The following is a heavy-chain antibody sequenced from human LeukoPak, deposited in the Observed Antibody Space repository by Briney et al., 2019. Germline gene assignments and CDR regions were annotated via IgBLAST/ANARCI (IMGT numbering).Heavy chain of an antibody. D-gene: IGHD2-2*01. Sequence: GASLRLSCAASGFTFSSYAMSWVRQAPGKGLEWVSAISGSGGSAYYADSVKGRFTISRDNSKNTLYLQMNSLRAEDTAVYYCAKGDCSSTSCHYYYYGMDVWGQGTTVTVSS. CDR3: AKGDCSSTSCHYYYYGMDV. CDR1: GFTFSSYA. J-gene: IGHJ6*02. CDR2: ISGSGGSA. V-gene: IGHV3-23*01.